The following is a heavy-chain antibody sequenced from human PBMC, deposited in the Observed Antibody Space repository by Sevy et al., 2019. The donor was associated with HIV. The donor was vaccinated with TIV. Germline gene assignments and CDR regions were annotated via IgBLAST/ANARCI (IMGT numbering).Heavy chain of an antibody. J-gene: IGHJ4*02. CDR3: ARQQYSYSQVDY. D-gene: IGHD5-18*01. CDR1: GYNFNNYW. V-gene: IGHV5-51*01. Sequence: GESLKISCKGSGYNFNNYWIGWVRQMPGKGLEWMGIIYPGDSDTRYSPSFQGQVTISADKSVNTAYLQWNNLKASDTAMYYCARQQYSYSQVDYWGQGTLVTVSS. CDR2: IYPGDSDT.